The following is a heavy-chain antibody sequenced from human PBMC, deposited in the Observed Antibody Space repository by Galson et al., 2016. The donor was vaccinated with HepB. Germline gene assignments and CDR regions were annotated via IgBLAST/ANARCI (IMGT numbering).Heavy chain of an antibody. J-gene: IGHJ6*03. CDR3: AKNKATARVWGHYYYYMDV. CDR2: VYSDGST. D-gene: IGHD3-16*01. V-gene: IGHV3-53*01. CDR1: GFTVSSNY. Sequence: SLRLSCAASGFTVSSNYLSWVRQAPGKGLEWVSIVYSDGSTYYSDSVRGRFTISRDNSNNIVYLQMNSLRAEDTAVYFCAKNKATARVWGHYYYYMDVWGKRTTVTVSS.